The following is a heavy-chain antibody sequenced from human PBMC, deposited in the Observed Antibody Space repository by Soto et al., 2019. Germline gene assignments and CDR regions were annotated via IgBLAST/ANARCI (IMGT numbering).Heavy chain of an antibody. V-gene: IGHV4-61*01. Sequence: QVQLQESGPGLVKPSETLSLPCTVSGGSVSSGSYYWSWIRQPPGKGLGWYGYIYSSGRTNHNPPLKRLVTILVDTSKTQFSLKLSSVTAAGTAVYFCARAVADYGDYVAGGMEFWCRGTTVTV. CDR3: ARAVADYGDYVAGGMEF. CDR2: IYSSGRT. J-gene: IGHJ6*02. D-gene: IGHD4-17*01. CDR1: GGSVSSGSYY.